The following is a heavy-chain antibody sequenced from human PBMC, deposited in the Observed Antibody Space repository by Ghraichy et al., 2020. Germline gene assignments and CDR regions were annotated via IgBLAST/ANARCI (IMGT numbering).Heavy chain of an antibody. CDR2: IGTAGDT. D-gene: IGHD6-6*01. V-gene: IGHV3-13*01. CDR3: ARAKLVSTVSYYYYYGMDV. J-gene: IGHJ6*02. CDR1: GFTFSSYD. Sequence: GGSLRLYCAASGFTFSSYDMHWVRQAKGKGLEWVSAIGTAGDTYYPGSVKGRFTISRENAKNSLYLQMNSLRAGDTAVYYCARAKLVSTVSYYYYYGMDVWGQGTTVTVSS.